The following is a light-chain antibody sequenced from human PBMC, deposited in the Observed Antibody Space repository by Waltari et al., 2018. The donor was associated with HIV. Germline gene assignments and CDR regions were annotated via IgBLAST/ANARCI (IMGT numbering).Light chain of an antibody. CDR2: WAS. J-gene: IGKJ1*01. CDR1: QSLLFSSNNKNY. V-gene: IGKV4-1*01. Sequence: IVMTQSPDSLAFSLGERATIPCTSSQSLLFSSNNKNYFAWYQQKPGQPPKLLFYWASTRESGVPDRFSGSGSGTDFTLTISSLEAEDVAVYYCQQYYSTPWTFGQGTKVEIK. CDR3: QQYYSTPWT.